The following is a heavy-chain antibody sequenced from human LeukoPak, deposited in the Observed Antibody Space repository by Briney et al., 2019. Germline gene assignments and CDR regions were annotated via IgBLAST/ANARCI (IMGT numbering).Heavy chain of an antibody. V-gene: IGHV4-59*12. CDR3: ARPRGFHNWFDP. CDR2: IYYSGST. D-gene: IGHD2-15*01. CDR1: GGSISSYY. Sequence: SETLSLTCTVSGGSISSYYWSWIRQPPGKGLEWIGYIYYSGSTNYNPSLKSRVTISVDTSKNQFSLKLSSVTAADTAVYYCARPRGFHNWFDPWGQGTLVTVSS. J-gene: IGHJ5*02.